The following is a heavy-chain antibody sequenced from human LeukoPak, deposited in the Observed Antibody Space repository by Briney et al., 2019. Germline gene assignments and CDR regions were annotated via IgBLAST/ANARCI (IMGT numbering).Heavy chain of an antibody. D-gene: IGHD6-13*01. J-gene: IGHJ5*02. Sequence: PSETLSLTCTVSGGSISSYYWSWIRQPPGKGLERIGYIYYSGSTNYNPSLKSRVTISVDTSKNQFSLKLSSVTAADTAVYYCARHLYSSSWYTPWGQGTLVTVSS. CDR1: GGSISSYY. CDR2: IYYSGST. CDR3: ARHLYSSSWYTP. V-gene: IGHV4-59*01.